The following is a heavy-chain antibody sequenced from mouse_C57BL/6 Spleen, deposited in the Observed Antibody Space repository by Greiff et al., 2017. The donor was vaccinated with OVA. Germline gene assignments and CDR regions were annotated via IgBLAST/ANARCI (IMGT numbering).Heavy chain of an antibody. D-gene: IGHD2-13*01. CDR2: IHPNSGST. Sequence: QVQLQQPGAELVKPGASVKLSCKASGYTFTSYWMHWVKQRPGQGLEWIGMIHPNSGSTNYNEKLKSKATLTVDKSSSTAYRQLSSLTSEDSAVYYCARTVTFYWQFDVWGTGTTVTVSS. J-gene: IGHJ1*03. CDR1: GYTFTSYW. CDR3: ARTVTFYWQFDV. V-gene: IGHV1-64*01.